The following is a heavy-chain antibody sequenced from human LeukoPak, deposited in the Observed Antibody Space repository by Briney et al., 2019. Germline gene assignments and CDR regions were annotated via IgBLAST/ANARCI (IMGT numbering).Heavy chain of an antibody. V-gene: IGHV4-4*07. CDR1: GGSISSHY. J-gene: IGHJ4*02. CDR2: VYSSGTT. CDR3: ARDRGAYDY. Sequence: SETLSLTCTVSGGSISSHYWSWVRQPAGKGLEWIGRVYSSGTTNYNPSLKSRVTMSVDTSKNQISLKLSSVTAADTAVYYCARDRGAYDYWGQGTLVTVSS. D-gene: IGHD5-12*01.